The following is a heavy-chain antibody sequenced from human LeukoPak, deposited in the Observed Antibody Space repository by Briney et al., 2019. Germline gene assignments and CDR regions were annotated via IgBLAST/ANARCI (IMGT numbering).Heavy chain of an antibody. Sequence: PSETLSLTCTVSGGSITSSTYYWGWVRQPPGKGLEWIGTIYYRGSTYYNPPLKSRVTISVDTSKNQFSLKLSSVTAADTAVYYCAKITPGDYARERFNWFDPWGQGTLVTVSS. J-gene: IGHJ5*02. CDR3: AKITPGDYARERFNWFDP. V-gene: IGHV4-39*07. CDR1: GGSITSSTYY. D-gene: IGHD4-17*01. CDR2: IYYRGST.